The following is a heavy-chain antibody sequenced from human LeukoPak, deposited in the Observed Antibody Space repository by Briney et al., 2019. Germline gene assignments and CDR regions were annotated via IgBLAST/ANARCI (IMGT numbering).Heavy chain of an antibody. Sequence: SVTVSFKASGGTFSSYTISWVRQAPGQGLEWMGRIIPILGIANYAQKFQGRVTITADKSTSTAYMELSSLRSEDTAVYYCARDVSCSGGSCQTDWFDPWGQGTLVTVSS. V-gene: IGHV1-69*04. CDR1: GGTFSSYT. CDR3: ARDVSCSGGSCQTDWFDP. J-gene: IGHJ5*02. D-gene: IGHD2-15*01. CDR2: IIPILGIA.